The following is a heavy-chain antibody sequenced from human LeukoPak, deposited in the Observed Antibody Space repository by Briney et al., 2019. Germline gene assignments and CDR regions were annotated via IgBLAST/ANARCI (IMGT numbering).Heavy chain of an antibody. CDR2: IYSGGST. J-gene: IGHJ4*02. CDR1: GFTVSSNY. Sequence: PGGSLRLSCAASGFTVSSNYMSWVRQAPGKGLEWVSVIYSGGSTYYADSVNGRFTISRDNSKNTLYLQMNSLRAEDTAVYYCARSPGQQLVLSLFDYWGQGTLVTVSS. CDR3: ARSPGQQLVLSLFDY. V-gene: IGHV3-53*01. D-gene: IGHD6-13*01.